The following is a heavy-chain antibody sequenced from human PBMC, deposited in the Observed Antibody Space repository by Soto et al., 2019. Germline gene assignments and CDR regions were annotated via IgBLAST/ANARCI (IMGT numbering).Heavy chain of an antibody. V-gene: IGHV1-2*02. J-gene: IGHJ1*01. CDR2: LNPYSGAT. CDR1: GYAFSDSY. Sequence: ASVRASCRAAGYAFSDSYIHCVRQAPGQGLEWMGWLNPYSGATNYAPKFQGRVTMTRDTSISTSYMELNGLKSDDTALYYCATSRRGTVSLLSDWGQGTLVTVSS. D-gene: IGHD3-10*01. CDR3: ATSRRGTVSLLSD.